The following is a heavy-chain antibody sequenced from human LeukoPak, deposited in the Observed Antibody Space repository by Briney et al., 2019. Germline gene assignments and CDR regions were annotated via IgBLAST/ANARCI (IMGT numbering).Heavy chain of an antibody. CDR3: ARWDNEFDY. V-gene: IGHV4-39*01. CDR2: INYSGRS. Sequence: PSETLSLTCTVSGVSISSSSFFWAWIRQPPGKGLEWTGTINYSGRSYSNPSLKSRVAISVDTSKNQFYLNLSSVTAADTAVYYCARWDNEFDYWGQGTLVTVSS. CDR1: GVSISSSSFF. J-gene: IGHJ4*02. D-gene: IGHD1-26*01.